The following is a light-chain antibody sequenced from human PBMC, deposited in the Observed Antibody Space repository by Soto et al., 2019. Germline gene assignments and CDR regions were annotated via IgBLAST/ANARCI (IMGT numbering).Light chain of an antibody. CDR3: QVWDNNYDHYV. CDR1: NIGGKS. V-gene: IGLV3-21*02. J-gene: IGLJ1*01. Sequence: SYELTQPPSVSVARGQTARITCGGNNIGGKSLHWYQQKPGQAPALVVYDDGDRPSGIPERFSGSNSGNTATLTISRVEAGDEADYYCQVWDNNYDHYVFGTGTKVTVL. CDR2: DDG.